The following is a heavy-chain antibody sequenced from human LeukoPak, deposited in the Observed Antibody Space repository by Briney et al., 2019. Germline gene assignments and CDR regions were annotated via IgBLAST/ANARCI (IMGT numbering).Heavy chain of an antibody. J-gene: IGHJ5*02. V-gene: IGHV4-61*02. CDR2: IYTSGST. Sequence: PSETLCLTCTVSGGSISSGSYYWSWIRQPAGKGLEWIGRIYTSGSTNYNPSLKSRVTISVDTSKNQSSLKLSSVTAADTAVYYCARAAGYCSSTSCYGNHNWFDPWGQGTLVTVSS. D-gene: IGHD2-2*01. CDR1: GGSISSGSYY. CDR3: ARAAGYCSSTSCYGNHNWFDP.